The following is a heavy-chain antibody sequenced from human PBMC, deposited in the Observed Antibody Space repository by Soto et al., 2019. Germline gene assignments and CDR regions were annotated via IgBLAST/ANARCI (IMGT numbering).Heavy chain of an antibody. CDR1: GFTFSSYA. J-gene: IGHJ6*02. V-gene: IGHV3-23*01. Sequence: PGGSLRLSCAASGFTFSSYAMSWVRQAPGKGLEWVSAISGSGGSTYYADSVKGRFTISRDNSKNTLYLQMNSLRAEDTAVYYCAKSMVRGVIITEGYYYYGMDVWGQGTTVTVSS. D-gene: IGHD3-10*01. CDR3: AKSMVRGVIITEGYYYYGMDV. CDR2: ISGSGGST.